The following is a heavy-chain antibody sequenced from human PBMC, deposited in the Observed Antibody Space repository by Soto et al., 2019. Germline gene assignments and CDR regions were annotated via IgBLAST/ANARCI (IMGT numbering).Heavy chain of an antibody. J-gene: IGHJ6*02. CDR2: VDYTGST. CDR3: ARLSGRSYSYILDV. V-gene: IGHV4-59*08. CDR1: RGSIDTYY. Sequence: QVQLQESGPGLVKPSETLSLTCTVSRGSIDTYYWSWIRQSPEKGLEWIGWVDYTGSTNYNPSLQSRLTMSVDTSKNQFSLTLSSVTAADTAVYYCARLSGRSYSYILDVWGQGTTVTVSS. D-gene: IGHD1-26*01.